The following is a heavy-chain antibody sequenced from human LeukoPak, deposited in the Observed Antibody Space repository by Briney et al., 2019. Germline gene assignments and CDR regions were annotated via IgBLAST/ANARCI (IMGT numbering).Heavy chain of an antibody. J-gene: IGHJ6*02. CDR2: IYYSGST. CDR3: ARYSAGQGMDV. Sequence: SQTLSLTSTVSGGSISSGGYYWSWIRQHPGKGLEWIGYIYYSGSTYYNPSLKSRVTISVDTSKNQFSLKLSSVTAADTAVYYCARYSAGQGMDVWGQGTTVTVSS. V-gene: IGHV4-31*03. CDR1: GGSISSGGYY. D-gene: IGHD6-19*01.